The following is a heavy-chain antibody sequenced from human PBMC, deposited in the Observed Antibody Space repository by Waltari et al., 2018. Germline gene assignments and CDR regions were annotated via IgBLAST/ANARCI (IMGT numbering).Heavy chain of an antibody. Sequence: EVQLVESGGGLVKPGGSLRLSCAASGFTFSSYSMNWVRQAPGEGREWVSSMSSDSSYIYYADSVKGRFTISRDNAKNSLYLQMNSLRAEDTAVYYCARGEGIWPPDYWGQGTLVTVSS. CDR1: GFTFSSYS. J-gene: IGHJ4*02. CDR3: ARGEGIWPPDY. V-gene: IGHV3-21*01. CDR2: MSSDSSYI. D-gene: IGHD6-13*01.